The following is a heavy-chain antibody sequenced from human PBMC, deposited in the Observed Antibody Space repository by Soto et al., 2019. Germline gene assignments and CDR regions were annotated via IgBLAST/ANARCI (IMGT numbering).Heavy chain of an antibody. V-gene: IGHV4-59*08. D-gene: IGHD6-13*01. Sequence: QVQLQESGPGLVKPSETLSLTCTVSGGSISSYYWSWIRQPPGKGLEWIGYIYYSGSTNYNPSLKSRVTIAVDTSKNQFSLKLSSVTAADPAVYYCARQGAGAAAGDNWFDPWGQGTLVTVSS. J-gene: IGHJ5*02. CDR1: GGSISSYY. CDR3: ARQGAGAAAGDNWFDP. CDR2: IYYSGST.